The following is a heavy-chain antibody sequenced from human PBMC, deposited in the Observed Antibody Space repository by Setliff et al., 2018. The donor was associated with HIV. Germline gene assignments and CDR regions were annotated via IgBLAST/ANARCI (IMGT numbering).Heavy chain of an antibody. Sequence: SETLSLTCTVSGGSISSGSYYWNWIRQPAGKGLEWIGRIYTSGSTNYNPSLQSRVTISVDTSKNQFSLNLSSVTAADTAVYYCARGLDSAKIHYWGQGTLVTVSS. CDR2: IYTSGST. CDR1: GGSISSGSYY. V-gene: IGHV4-61*02. CDR3: ARGLDSAKIHY. J-gene: IGHJ4*02. D-gene: IGHD6-25*01.